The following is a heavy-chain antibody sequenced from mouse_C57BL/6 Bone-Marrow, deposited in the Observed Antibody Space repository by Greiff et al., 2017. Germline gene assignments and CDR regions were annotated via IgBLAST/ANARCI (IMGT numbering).Heavy chain of an antibody. D-gene: IGHD1-1*01. CDR3: ARPYGSSYGFAY. V-gene: IGHV1-59*01. Sequence: VKLQQPGAELVRPGTSVKLSCKASGYTFTSYWMHWVKQRPGQGLEWIGVIDPSDSYTNYNQKFKGKATLTVDTSSSTAYMQRSSLTSEDSAVYSCARPYGSSYGFAYWGQGTLVTVSA. J-gene: IGHJ3*01. CDR1: GYTFTSYW. CDR2: IDPSDSYT.